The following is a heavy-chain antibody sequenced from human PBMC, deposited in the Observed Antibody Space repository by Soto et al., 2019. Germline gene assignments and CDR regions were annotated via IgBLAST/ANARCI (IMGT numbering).Heavy chain of an antibody. CDR3: ARVRPARDLWLDAFDI. J-gene: IGHJ3*02. Sequence: ASVKVSCKASGYTFTSYGISGVRQAPGQGLEWMGWISAYNGNTNYAQKLQGRVTMTTDTSTSTAYMELRSLRSDDTAVYYCARVRPARDLWLDAFDIWGQGTMVTVS. V-gene: IGHV1-18*01. CDR1: GYTFTSYG. D-gene: IGHD2-2*01. CDR2: ISAYNGNT.